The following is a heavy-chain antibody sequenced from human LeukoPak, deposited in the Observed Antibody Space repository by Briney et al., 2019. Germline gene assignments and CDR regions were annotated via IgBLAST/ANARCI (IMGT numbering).Heavy chain of an antibody. D-gene: IGHD2-15*01. J-gene: IGHJ3*02. CDR1: GGSFSGYY. CDR3: ASRPFGSVVTPINDASDI. V-gene: IGHV4-34*01. Sequence: SETLSLTCAVYGGSFSGYYWSWIRQPPGKGLEWIGEINHSGSTNYNPSLKSRVTISVDTSKNQFSLKLSSVTAADTAVYYCASRPFGSVVTPINDASDIWGQGTMVTVSS. CDR2: INHSGST.